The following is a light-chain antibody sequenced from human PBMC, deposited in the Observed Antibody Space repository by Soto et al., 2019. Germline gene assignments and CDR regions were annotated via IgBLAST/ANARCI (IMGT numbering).Light chain of an antibody. CDR2: EGT. V-gene: IGLV2-23*01. CDR1: SSDVGSYNL. J-gene: IGLJ1*01. CDR3: YSYAGVSRFYV. Sequence: QSVLTQPASVSGSPGQSITISCTGTSSDVGSYNLVSWYQHHPGKAPKLIIYEGTKRPSGVSNRFSDSKSGNTASLTISGLQAEDEADYYCYSYAGVSRFYVFGTGTKVTVL.